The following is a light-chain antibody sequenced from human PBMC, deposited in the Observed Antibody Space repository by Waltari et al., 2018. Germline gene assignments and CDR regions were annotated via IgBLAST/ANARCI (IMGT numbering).Light chain of an antibody. Sequence: DIQMTQSPSSLSASVGDRVTITCQAIQDISNYLNWYQQKPGKAPKLLIYDASNLETGVPSRFSGSGSGTDFTFTISSLQPEDIATYYCQQYDNLPRTFGQGTKLEI. CDR1: QDISNY. J-gene: IGKJ2*01. CDR2: DAS. V-gene: IGKV1-33*01. CDR3: QQYDNLPRT.